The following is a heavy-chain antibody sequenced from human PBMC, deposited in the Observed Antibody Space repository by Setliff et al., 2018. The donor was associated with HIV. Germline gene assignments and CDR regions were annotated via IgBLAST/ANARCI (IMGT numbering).Heavy chain of an antibody. CDR1: GGSLSTADYS. J-gene: IGHJ4*02. CDR2: ISHSGST. CDR3: ARAPPGIQLLTTTNGPYYFDF. V-gene: IGHV4-30-2*01. D-gene: IGHD1-1*01. Sequence: SETLSLTCTVSGGSLSTADYSWSWIRQPPGKGLEWIGYISHSGSTYYNPSLNSRIAISMDTSENQFSLRLTSVTAADTALYFCARAPPGIQLLTTTNGPYYFDFWGQGLLVTVSS.